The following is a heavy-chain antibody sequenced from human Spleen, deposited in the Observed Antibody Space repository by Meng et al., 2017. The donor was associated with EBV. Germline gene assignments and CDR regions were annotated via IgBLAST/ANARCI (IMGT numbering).Heavy chain of an antibody. V-gene: IGHV4-4*02. J-gene: IGHJ4*02. CDR3: ASRYCPTTSCRQD. CDR2: IYHSGST. CDR1: GGSISSDKW. Sequence: QVQLRGSGPGLGKPSVTLSLTCAVSGGSISSDKWWSWVRQPPGKGLEWIGEIYHSGSTNYNPSLTSRVTILVDKSKNQFSLKLSSVTAADTAVYYCASRYCPTTSCRQDWGQGTLVTVPS. D-gene: IGHD2-2*01.